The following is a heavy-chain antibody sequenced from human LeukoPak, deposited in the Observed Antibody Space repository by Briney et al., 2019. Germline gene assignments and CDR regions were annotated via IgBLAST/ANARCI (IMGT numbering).Heavy chain of an antibody. V-gene: IGHV3-23*01. J-gene: IGHJ4*02. D-gene: IGHD5-18*01. CDR2: ISGSGGST. Sequence: GGSLRLSCAASGFTFSSYGMSWVRQAPGKGPEWVSAISGSGGSTYYADSVKGRFNISRNNSKNTLYLQMNSLRAEDTAVYYCAKAGGYSYGQFDYWGQGTLVTVSS. CDR1: GFTFSSYG. CDR3: AKAGGYSYGQFDY.